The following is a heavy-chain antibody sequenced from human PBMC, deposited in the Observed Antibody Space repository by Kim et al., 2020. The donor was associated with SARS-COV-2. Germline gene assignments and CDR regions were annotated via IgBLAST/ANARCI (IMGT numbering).Heavy chain of an antibody. J-gene: IGHJ4*02. CDR1: GYVFTNYG. CDR3: ARDRVGDMVAPY. D-gene: IGHD5-12*01. V-gene: IGHV1-18*04. Sequence: ASVKVSCKASGYVFTNYGISWVRQAPGQGLEWMGWISAYDGNTNFAQKFQGRVTMTTDTSTTTVYMDLRSLGSDDTAVYYCARDRVGDMVAPYWGQGTLVTVSS. CDR2: ISAYDGNT.